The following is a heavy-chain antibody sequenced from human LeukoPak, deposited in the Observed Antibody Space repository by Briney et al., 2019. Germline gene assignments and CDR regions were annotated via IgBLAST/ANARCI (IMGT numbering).Heavy chain of an antibody. CDR1: GYTFTSYA. CDR3: ATALGSSSWTNWFDP. Sequence: ASVKVSCKASGYTFTSYAMHWVRQAPGQRLEWMGWINAGNGNTKYSQKFQGRVTITADESTSTAYMELSSLRSEDTAVYYCATALGSSSWTNWFDPWGQGTLVTVSS. V-gene: IGHV1-3*01. J-gene: IGHJ5*02. D-gene: IGHD6-13*01. CDR2: INAGNGNT.